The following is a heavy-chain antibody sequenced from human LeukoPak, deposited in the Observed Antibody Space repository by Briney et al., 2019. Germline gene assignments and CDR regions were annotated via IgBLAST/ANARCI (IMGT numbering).Heavy chain of an antibody. V-gene: IGHV4-59*08. J-gene: IGHJ6*02. CDR1: GDSISSYY. CDR2: IYYSGSI. CDR3: ARHGPLYEYFYYNMDV. Sequence: SETLPLTCTVSGDSISSYYWSWIRQPPGKGLEWIGYIYYSGSIDYNPSLKSRVTISVDTSKNQFSLKVSSVTAADTAVYYCARHGPLYEYFYYNMDVWGQGTTVTVSS. D-gene: IGHD5/OR15-5a*01.